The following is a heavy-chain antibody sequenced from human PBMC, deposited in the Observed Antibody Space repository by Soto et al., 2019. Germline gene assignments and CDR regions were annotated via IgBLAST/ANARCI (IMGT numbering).Heavy chain of an antibody. CDR2: INPSGGST. V-gene: IGHV1-46*01. D-gene: IGHD2-2*01. CDR3: ARVAAPALFAP. CDR1: GYTFTSYY. Sequence: DSLQVSCKASGYTFTSYYMHWVRQAPGQGLEWMGIINPSGGSTSYAQKFQGRVTMTRDTSTSTVYMGLSSLRSEDTAVYDGARVAAPALFAPWVQGKLVTVSA. J-gene: IGHJ5*02.